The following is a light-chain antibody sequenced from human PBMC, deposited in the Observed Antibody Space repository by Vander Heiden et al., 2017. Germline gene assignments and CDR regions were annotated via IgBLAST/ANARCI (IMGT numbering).Light chain of an antibody. CDR3: QQYYSIPQT. CDR1: QSVLYSSNNKNY. J-gene: IGKJ3*01. Sequence: DIVMTQPPASLAVSLGERATINCKSSQSVLYSSNNKNYLAWYQQKPGQPPKLLIYWASTRESGVPDRFSGSGSGTDFTLTISSLQAEDVAVYYCQQYYSIPQTFGHGTKVDIK. CDR2: WAS. V-gene: IGKV4-1*01.